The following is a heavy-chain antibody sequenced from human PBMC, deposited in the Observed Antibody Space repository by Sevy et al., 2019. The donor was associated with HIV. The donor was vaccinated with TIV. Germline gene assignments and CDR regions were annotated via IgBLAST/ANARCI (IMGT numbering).Heavy chain of an antibody. D-gene: IGHD6-19*01. CDR1: DVSISSGTNY. V-gene: IGHV4-39*01. J-gene: IGHJ3*01. CDR3: ARQRGGWYEYEASDV. Sequence: SETQSLTCTVSDVSISSGTNYWGWIRQPPGKGLEWIGSIYYSGSTYYNPSLKSRVTISADTSMNQFSLKLSSVTVADTAVYYCARQRGGWYEYEASDVWGQGTMVTVSS. CDR2: IYYSGST.